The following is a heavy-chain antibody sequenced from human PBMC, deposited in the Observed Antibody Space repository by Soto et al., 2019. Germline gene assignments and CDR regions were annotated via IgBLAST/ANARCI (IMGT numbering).Heavy chain of an antibody. J-gene: IGHJ5*02. CDR3: AKDARPSS. D-gene: IGHD6-6*01. Sequence: GGSLRLSCAASGFTFSSYAMSWVRQAPGKGLEWVSTISETGGSTYYTDSVKGRFTISRDTSKNMLYLQMNSLRAEDTALYYCAKDARPSSWGQGTLVTVSS. CDR1: GFTFSSYA. V-gene: IGHV3-23*01. CDR2: ISETGGST.